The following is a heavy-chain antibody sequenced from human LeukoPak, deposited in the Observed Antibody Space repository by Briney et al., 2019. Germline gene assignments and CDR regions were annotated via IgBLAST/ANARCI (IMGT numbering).Heavy chain of an antibody. J-gene: IGHJ5*02. CDR2: ISNSGTT. D-gene: IGHD4-17*01. Sequence: SETLSLTCTVSGGSINDYYWTWIRQAPGKGLEWIGYISNSGTTDYNPSLKSRVTMSVDTSNNEFSLRLTSVTAADTAMYYCARVVRGAVTSNCFDHWAQGTLITVSS. V-gene: IGHV4-59*01. CDR3: ARVVRGAVTSNCFDH. CDR1: GGSINDYY.